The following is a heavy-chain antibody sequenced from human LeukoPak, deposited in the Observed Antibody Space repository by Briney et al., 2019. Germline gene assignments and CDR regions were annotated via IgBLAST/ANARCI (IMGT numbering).Heavy chain of an antibody. D-gene: IGHD2-2*02. CDR1: GFTFSSYS. CDR2: ISSSSSYI. V-gene: IGHV3-21*01. Sequence: GGSLRLSCAASGFTFSSYSMNWVRQAPGKGLEWVSSISSSSSYIYYADSVKGRFTISRDNAKNSLYLQMNSLRAEDTAVYYCARGRTRYCSSTSCYTSRVYYDFWSGPNYWGQGTLVTVSS. J-gene: IGHJ4*02. CDR3: ARGRTRYCSSTSCYTSRVYYDFWSGPNY.